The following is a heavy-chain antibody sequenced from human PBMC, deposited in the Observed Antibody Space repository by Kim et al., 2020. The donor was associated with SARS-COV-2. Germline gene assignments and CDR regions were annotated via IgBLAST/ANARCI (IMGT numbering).Heavy chain of an antibody. CDR3: ARWTGDTYAFDI. D-gene: IGHD2-21*01. V-gene: IGHV1-8*01. J-gene: IGHJ3*02. Sequence: GYAQPFQGRVTLTRETSLNPAYMELSSLRSEDTAVYYCARWTGDTYAFDIWGQGTMVTVPS.